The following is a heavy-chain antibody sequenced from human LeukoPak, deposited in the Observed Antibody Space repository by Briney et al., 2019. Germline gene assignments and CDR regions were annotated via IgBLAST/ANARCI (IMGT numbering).Heavy chain of an antibody. CDR2: IFTSGSP. CDR3: ATGIAVAVAHWYFDL. J-gene: IGHJ2*01. Sequence: TSQTLSLTCDVSGGFISSGTHYWTWIRQPVGKGLEWLGRIFTSGSPTYNSSLESRLTISIDKSKNQFFLKLNSVTAPDTAVYYCATGIAVAVAHWYFDLWGRGTLVTVSS. CDR1: GGFISSGTHY. V-gene: IGHV4-61*02. D-gene: IGHD6-19*01.